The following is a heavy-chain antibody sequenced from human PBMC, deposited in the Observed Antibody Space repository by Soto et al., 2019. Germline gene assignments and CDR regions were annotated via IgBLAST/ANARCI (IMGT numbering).Heavy chain of an antibody. D-gene: IGHD3-22*01. CDR2: ISGSGGST. CDR1: GFTFSSYA. Sequence: GGSLRLSCAASGFTFSSYAMSWVRQAPGKGLEWVSAISGSGGSTYYADSVKGRFTISRDNSKNTLYLQMNSLRAEDTAVYYCAKDRWERYYYDSSGQSHDYWGQGTLVTVSS. V-gene: IGHV3-23*01. J-gene: IGHJ4*02. CDR3: AKDRWERYYYDSSGQSHDY.